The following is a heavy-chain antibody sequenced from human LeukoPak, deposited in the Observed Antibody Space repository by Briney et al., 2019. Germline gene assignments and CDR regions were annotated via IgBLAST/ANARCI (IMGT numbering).Heavy chain of an antibody. CDR1: GGSISSGDYY. CDR2: IQTSGST. V-gene: IGHV4-61*02. CDR3: ARGVSPLDY. Sequence: SETLSLTCTVSGGSISSGDYYWSWIRQPAGKGLEWIGRIQTSGSTNYNPSLKSRVTMSVDTSKSQFSLKLSSVTAADTAVYYCARGVSPLDYWGQGTLVTVSS. J-gene: IGHJ4*02. D-gene: IGHD5/OR15-5a*01.